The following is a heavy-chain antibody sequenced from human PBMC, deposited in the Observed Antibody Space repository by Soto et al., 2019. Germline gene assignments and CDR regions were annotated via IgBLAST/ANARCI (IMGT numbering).Heavy chain of an antibody. D-gene: IGHD3-9*01. Sequence: QVQLQESGPGLVKPSWTLSLTCAVSGGSISSSNWWSWVRQPPGKGLEWIGEIYHSGSTNYNPSLKSRVTISVDKSKNQFSLKLSSVTAADTAVYYCARDPRDILTGYRYYYYYYGMDVWGQGTTVTVSS. CDR2: IYHSGST. J-gene: IGHJ6*02. CDR1: GGSISSSNW. V-gene: IGHV4-4*02. CDR3: ARDPRDILTGYRYYYYYYGMDV.